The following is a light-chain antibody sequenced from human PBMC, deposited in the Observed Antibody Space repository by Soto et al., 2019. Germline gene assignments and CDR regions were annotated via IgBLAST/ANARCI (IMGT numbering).Light chain of an antibody. CDR3: CSYSGSSTIVV. V-gene: IGLV2-14*03. CDR1: SSDVGGYNF. CDR2: DVD. Sequence: QSALTQPASVSGSPGQSITISCTGTSSDVGGYNFVSWYQQHPGKAPRLMIFDVDNRPSGVSTCFSGSKSGNTASLTISGLQAEDEADYYCCSYSGSSTIVVFGGGTKVTVL. J-gene: IGLJ2*01.